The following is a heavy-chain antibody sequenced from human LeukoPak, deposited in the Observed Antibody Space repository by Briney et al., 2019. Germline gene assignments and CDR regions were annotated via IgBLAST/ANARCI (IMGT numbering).Heavy chain of an antibody. CDR3: AGGYCCSTSCYTWGDWFDP. D-gene: IGHD2-2*02. V-gene: IGHV1-2*02. Sequence: ASVRVSCKASGYTFTSYYMHWVRQAPGQGLEWVGWINPNSGGTNYALTFQGRVTMTRDTSIRTGYMELSRLRSDDTGVYYCAGGYCCSTSCYTWGDWFDPWAQGTLVTVSS. CDR1: GYTFTSYY. CDR2: INPNSGGT. J-gene: IGHJ5*02.